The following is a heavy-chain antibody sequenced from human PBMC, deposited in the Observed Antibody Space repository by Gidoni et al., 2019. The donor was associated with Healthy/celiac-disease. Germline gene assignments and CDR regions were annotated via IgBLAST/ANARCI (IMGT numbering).Heavy chain of an antibody. V-gene: IGHV4-39*01. Sequence: QLQLQESGPGLVKPSETLSLTCTVSGGSISSSSYYWGWIRQPPGKGLEWIGSIYYSGSTYYNPSLKSRVTISVDTSKNQFSLKLSSVTAADTAVYYCASIVGATRYFDYWGQGTLVTVSS. CDR3: ASIVGATRYFDY. CDR1: GGSISSSSYY. J-gene: IGHJ4*02. CDR2: IYYSGST. D-gene: IGHD1-26*01.